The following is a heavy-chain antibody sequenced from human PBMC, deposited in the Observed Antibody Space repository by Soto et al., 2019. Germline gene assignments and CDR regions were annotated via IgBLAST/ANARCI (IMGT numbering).Heavy chain of an antibody. CDR1: GGTFSSYA. CDR2: IIPIFGTA. Sequence: SVKVSCKASGGTFSSYAISWVRQAPGQGLEWMGGIIPIFGTANYAQKFQGRVTITADESTSTAYMELSSLRSEDTAVYYCAREGYGGPTFDYWGQGTLVTVS. V-gene: IGHV1-69*13. CDR3: AREGYGGPTFDY. J-gene: IGHJ4*02. D-gene: IGHD1-26*01.